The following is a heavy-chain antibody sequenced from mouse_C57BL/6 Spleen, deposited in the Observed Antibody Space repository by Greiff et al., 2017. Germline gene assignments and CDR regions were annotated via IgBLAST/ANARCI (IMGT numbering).Heavy chain of an antibody. CDR2: INPNNGGT. J-gene: IGHJ4*01. V-gene: IGHV1-18*01. CDR1: GYTFTDYN. Sequence: EVKLQESGPELVKPGASVKIPCKASGYTFTDYNMDWVKQSHGKSLEWIGDINPNNGGTIYNQKFKGKATLTVDKSSSTAYMELRSLTSEDTAVYYCARSGDYDDGGYAMDYWGQGTSVTVSS. CDR3: ARSGDYDDGGYAMDY. D-gene: IGHD2-4*01.